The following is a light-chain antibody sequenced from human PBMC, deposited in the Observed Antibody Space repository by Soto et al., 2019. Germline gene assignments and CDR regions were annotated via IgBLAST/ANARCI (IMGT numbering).Light chain of an antibody. CDR1: QSISSY. Sequence: DIQMTQSPSSLSASVGDRVTITCRASQSISSYLNWYQQKPGKAPKLLIYAASSLQSGVPSRFSGSGSGTDFTLNISSLQPEDFATYYCQQSYSTPPTFGGGTKVDIK. V-gene: IGKV1-39*01. CDR3: QQSYSTPPT. CDR2: AAS. J-gene: IGKJ4*01.